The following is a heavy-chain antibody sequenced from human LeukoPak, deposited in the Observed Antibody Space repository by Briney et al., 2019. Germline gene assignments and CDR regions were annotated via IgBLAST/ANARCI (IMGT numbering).Heavy chain of an antibody. CDR3: ARYLRGYSYGGADY. V-gene: IGHV4-39*01. D-gene: IGHD5-18*01. J-gene: IGHJ4*02. CDR2: IYYSGST. CDR1: GGSISSSSYY. Sequence: PSETLSLTCTVSGGSISSSSYYWGWIRQPPGKGLEWIGSIYYSGSTYYNPSLKSRVTISVDTSKNQFSLKLSSVTAADTAVYYCARYLRGYSYGGADYWGQGTLVTVSS.